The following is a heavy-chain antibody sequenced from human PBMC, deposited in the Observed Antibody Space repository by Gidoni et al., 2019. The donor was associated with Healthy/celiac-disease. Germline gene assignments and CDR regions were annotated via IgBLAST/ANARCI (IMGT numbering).Heavy chain of an antibody. D-gene: IGHD4-17*01. J-gene: IGHJ4*02. V-gene: IGHV3-21*01. Sequence: EVQLVESGGGLVKPGGSLRLSCAASGFPFSSYSMNWGRQAPGKGLEWVSYIISSSSYIYYADSVKGRFTISRDNAKNSLYLKMNSLRAEDTAVYYCARWSYGGNSETIYYFDYWGQGTLVTVSS. CDR2: IISSSSYI. CDR3: ARWSYGGNSETIYYFDY. CDR1: GFPFSSYS.